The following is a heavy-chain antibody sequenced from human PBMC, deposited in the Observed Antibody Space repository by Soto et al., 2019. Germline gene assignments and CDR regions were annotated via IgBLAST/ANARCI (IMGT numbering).Heavy chain of an antibody. CDR3: AKDGGGFFFSDN. J-gene: IGHJ4*02. V-gene: IGHV3-30*18. Sequence: VKLVESGGGVVQPGRSLRLSCTASGFSISRHGMHWVRQAPGKGLEWVAVSSYDGSNRYYGESVKGRFTISRDHSENTVYLEMNSLRGEDTAVCYCAKDGGGFFFSDNWGQGTLVTVSS. D-gene: IGHD2-15*01. CDR1: GFSISRHG. CDR2: SSYDGSNR.